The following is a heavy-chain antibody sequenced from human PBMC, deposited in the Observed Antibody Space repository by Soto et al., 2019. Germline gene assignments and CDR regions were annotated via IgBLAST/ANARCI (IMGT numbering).Heavy chain of an antibody. CDR3: ARDGSYGDYNGGGDY. CDR2: INHSGST. CDR1: GGSFSGYY. D-gene: IGHD4-17*01. V-gene: IGHV4-34*01. Sequence: QVQLQQWGAGLLKPSETLSLTCAVYGGSFSGYYWSWIRQPPGKGLEWIGEINHSGSTNYNPSLKIRVTISVDTSKHQFSLRLSSVAAADTAVYYGARDGSYGDYNGGGDYWVQGTLVTVSS. J-gene: IGHJ4*02.